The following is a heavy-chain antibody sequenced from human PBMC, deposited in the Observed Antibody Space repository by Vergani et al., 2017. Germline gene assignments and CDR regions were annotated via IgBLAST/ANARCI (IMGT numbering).Heavy chain of an antibody. CDR1: GFSFRTFS. Sequence: DVDLVESGGGFVQPGGSRRLSCAASGFSFRTFSMFWVRQPPGKGLAWVSKISPDGRTTEYADSVRGRFTISRDNANSMLYLQMNNLRPEDTAFYYCVKDTGSQLWQRFESWGQGILVTVSS. CDR3: VKDTGSQLWQRFES. CDR2: ISPDGRTT. D-gene: IGHD3-16*01. J-gene: IGHJ4*02. V-gene: IGHV3-74*03.